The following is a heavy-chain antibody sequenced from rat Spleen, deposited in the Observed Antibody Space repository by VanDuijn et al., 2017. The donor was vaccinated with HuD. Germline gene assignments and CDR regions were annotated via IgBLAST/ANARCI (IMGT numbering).Heavy chain of an antibody. Sequence: EVQLVESDGGLVQPGRSLKLSCAASGFTFSGYYMAWVRQAPTKGLEWVASITNTGGSIYYPDSVKGRFTISRDNAQSTLYLQMNSLRSEDTATYYCTRALYNSGYADYWGQGVMVTVSS. D-gene: IGHD4-3*01. V-gene: IGHV5-20*01. J-gene: IGHJ2*01. CDR2: ITNTGGSI. CDR3: TRALYNSGYADY. CDR1: GFTFSGYY.